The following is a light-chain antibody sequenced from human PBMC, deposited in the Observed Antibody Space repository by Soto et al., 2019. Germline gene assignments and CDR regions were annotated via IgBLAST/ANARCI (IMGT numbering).Light chain of an antibody. CDR1: QSIRSN. J-gene: IGKJ1*01. CDR3: QQYDSSPLT. Sequence: EIVITQSPATLSVSPGERATLSCRASQSIRSNLAWYQQKPGQAPRLLIFRTSSRETGFPARFSGSGSGTEFTLTISRLEPEDFEVYYCQQYDSSPLTFGQGTKVDIK. CDR2: RTS. V-gene: IGKV3-15*01.